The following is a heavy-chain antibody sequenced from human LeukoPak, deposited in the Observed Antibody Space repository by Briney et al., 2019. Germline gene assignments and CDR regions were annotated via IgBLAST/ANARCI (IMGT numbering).Heavy chain of an antibody. J-gene: IGHJ4*02. V-gene: IGHV3-30*02. Sequence: PGGSLRLSCAASGFTFSSYGMHWVRQAPGKGLEWVAFIRYDGSNKYYADSVKGRFTISGDNSKNTVYLQMNSLRAEDAAVYYCAKVLAVTSYGAKSIFDHWGQGTLVTVSS. CDR1: GFTFSSYG. CDR3: AKVLAVTSYGAKSIFDH. CDR2: IRYDGSNK. D-gene: IGHD4-23*01.